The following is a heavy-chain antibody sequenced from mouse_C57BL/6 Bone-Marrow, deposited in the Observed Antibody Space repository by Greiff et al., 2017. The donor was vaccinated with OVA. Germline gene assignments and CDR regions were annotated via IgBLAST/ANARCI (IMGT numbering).Heavy chain of an antibody. CDR1: GFSLASYG. D-gene: IGHD1-1*01. V-gene: IGHV2-6-1*01. Sequence: VQGVESGPGLVAPSQSLSITCTVSGFSLASYGVHWVRQPPGKGLEWLVVIWSDGSTTYNSALKSRLSISKDNSKSQVFLKMNSLQTDDTAMYYCARHDQTLRTNAMDYWGQGTSVTVSS. CDR2: IWSDGST. CDR3: ARHDQTLRTNAMDY. J-gene: IGHJ4*01.